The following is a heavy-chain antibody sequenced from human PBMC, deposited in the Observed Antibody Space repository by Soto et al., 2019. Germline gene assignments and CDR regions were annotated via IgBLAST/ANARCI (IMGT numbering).Heavy chain of an antibody. V-gene: IGHV5-51*03. Sequence: EVQLVQSGAEVKKPGESLKISCKGSGYSFTNYWIGWVRQMPGKGLEWMGIIYPGDSDTRYSPSFQGQVTISADKSINTAYLQWSSLKASDTAMYYCARRTITPSWYFDLWGRGTLVTVSS. CDR3: ARRTITPSWYFDL. J-gene: IGHJ2*01. CDR2: IYPGDSDT. D-gene: IGHD1-20*01. CDR1: GYSFTNYW.